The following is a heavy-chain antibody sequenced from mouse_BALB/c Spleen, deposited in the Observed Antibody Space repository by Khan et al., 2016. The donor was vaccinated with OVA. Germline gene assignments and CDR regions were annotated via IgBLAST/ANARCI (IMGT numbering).Heavy chain of an antibody. CDR2: IYPGSGTT. CDR1: GYTFTDYI. V-gene: IGHV1-77*01. J-gene: IGHJ2*01. CDR3: ARFETTVADY. Sequence: QVQLQQSGPELVKPGASVKMSCKASGYTFTDYIISWVKQRTGQGLEWIGEIYPGSGTTHYNEKFKGKATLTADKSSNTAYMQLSSLTSEDSAIYFCARFETTVADYWDQGTTLTVSS. D-gene: IGHD1-1*01.